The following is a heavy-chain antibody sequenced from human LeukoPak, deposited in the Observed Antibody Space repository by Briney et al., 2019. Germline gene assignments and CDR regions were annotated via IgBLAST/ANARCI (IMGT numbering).Heavy chain of an antibody. CDR3: AREITTSSGRAFDY. D-gene: IGHD6-6*01. J-gene: IGHJ4*02. CDR1: GFTFSSYW. V-gene: IGHV3-74*01. CDR2: INTDGSAT. Sequence: PGGSLGLSCAASGFTFSSYWMHWVRQAPGKGLVWVSRINTDGSATTYADSVKGRFTISGDNAKNTLYLQMNSLRAEDTAIYYCAREITTSSGRAFDYWGQGTLVTVSS.